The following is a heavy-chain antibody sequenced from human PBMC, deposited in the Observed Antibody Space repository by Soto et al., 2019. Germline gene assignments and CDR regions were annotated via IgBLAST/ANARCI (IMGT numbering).Heavy chain of an antibody. V-gene: IGHV3-15*07. CDR3: TTPRPAAGDYYYYYGMDV. D-gene: IGHD2-2*01. CDR2: IKSKTDGGTT. CDR1: GFTFSNAW. Sequence: GGSLRLSCAASGFTFSNAWMNWVRQAPGKGLEWVGRIKSKTDGGTTDYAAPVKGRFTISRDDSKNTLYLQMNSLKTEDTAVYYCTTPRPAAGDYYYYYGMDVWGQGTTVTV. J-gene: IGHJ6*02.